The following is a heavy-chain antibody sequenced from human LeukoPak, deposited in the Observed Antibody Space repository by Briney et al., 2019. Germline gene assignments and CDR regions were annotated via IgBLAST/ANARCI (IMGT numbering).Heavy chain of an antibody. CDR2: ICYSGST. Sequence: PSETLSLTCTVSGGSISSGDYYWSWIRQPPGKGLEWIGYICYSGSTYYNPSLKSRVTISVDTSKNQFSLKLSSVTAADTAVYYCARGGSGYDFGWFDPWGQGTLVTVSS. V-gene: IGHV4-30-4*01. D-gene: IGHD5-12*01. J-gene: IGHJ5*02. CDR1: GGSISSGDYY. CDR3: ARGGSGYDFGWFDP.